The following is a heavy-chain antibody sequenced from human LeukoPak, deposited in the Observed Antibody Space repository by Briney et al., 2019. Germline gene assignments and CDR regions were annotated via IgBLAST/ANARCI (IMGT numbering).Heavy chain of an antibody. CDR2: INPNSGST. Sequence: GASVKVSCKASGYPFTGYYIHWVRQAPGQGLEWMGWINPNSGSTNSAQKFQVRVTMTRDTSITAAYMELSSLRSDDTAVYYCARTFASYYLSGLDYWGQGPLVTVSS. D-gene: IGHD5-18*01. J-gene: IGHJ4*02. CDR3: ARTFASYYLSGLDY. CDR1: GYPFTGYY. V-gene: IGHV1-2*02.